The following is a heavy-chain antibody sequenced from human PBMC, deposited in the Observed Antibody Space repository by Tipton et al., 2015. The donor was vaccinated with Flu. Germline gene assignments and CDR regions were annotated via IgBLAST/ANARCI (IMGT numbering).Heavy chain of an antibody. Sequence: TLSLTCTVAGASVNSGSYYWTWIRQPPGKGLEWIGHISYSGITNYNPSLTSRVTISADTSKNQFSLNLISVTTADTAVYFCAGRGYSGYESVFWGQGILVTVSS. CDR1: GASVNSGSYY. D-gene: IGHD5-12*01. J-gene: IGHJ4*02. CDR3: AGRGYSGYESVF. CDR2: ISYSGIT. V-gene: IGHV4-61*01.